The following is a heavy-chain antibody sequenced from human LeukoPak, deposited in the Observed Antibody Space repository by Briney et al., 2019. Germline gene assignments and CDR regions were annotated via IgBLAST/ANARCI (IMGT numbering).Heavy chain of an antibody. CDR1: GYTFTGYY. CDR2: INPNSGGT. J-gene: IGHJ4*02. Sequence: ASVKVSCKASGYTFTGYYMHWVRQAPGQGLEWMGWINPNSGGTNYAQKFQGRVAMTRDTSISTAYMELSRLGSDDTAVYYCARHSGRGDFDYWGQGTLVTVSS. V-gene: IGHV1-2*02. CDR3: ARHSGRGDFDY. D-gene: IGHD5-12*01.